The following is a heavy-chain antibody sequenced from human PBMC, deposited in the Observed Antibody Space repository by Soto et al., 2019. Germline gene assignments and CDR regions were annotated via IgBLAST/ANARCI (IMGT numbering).Heavy chain of an antibody. CDR1: GFTFSDYW. CDR3: ASSMGRGGNDY. Sequence: EVQLVESGGGLVQPGGSLRLSCAASGFTFSDYWMSWVRQAPGKGRGCVANIKTDGSEKYYVDPVKGRFTISGDNAKNSLYLQMNSLRAEDTAVYYCASSMGRGGNDYWGQGTLVAVSS. CDR2: IKTDGSEK. V-gene: IGHV3-7*05. D-gene: IGHD3-10*01. J-gene: IGHJ4*02.